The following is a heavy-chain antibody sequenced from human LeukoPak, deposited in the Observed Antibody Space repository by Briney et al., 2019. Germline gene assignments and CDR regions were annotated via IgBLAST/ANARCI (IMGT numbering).Heavy chain of an antibody. CDR2: ISYDGSNK. CDR1: GFTFSSYA. D-gene: IGHD5-18*01. V-gene: IGHV3-30-3*01. CDR3: ARGGRWIQLWLDY. J-gene: IGHJ4*02. Sequence: GGSLRLSCAASGFTFSSYAMHWVRQAPGKGLEWVAVISYDGSNKYYADSVKGRFTISRDNSKNTLYLQMNSPRAEDTAVYYCARGGRWIQLWLDYWGQGTLVTVSS.